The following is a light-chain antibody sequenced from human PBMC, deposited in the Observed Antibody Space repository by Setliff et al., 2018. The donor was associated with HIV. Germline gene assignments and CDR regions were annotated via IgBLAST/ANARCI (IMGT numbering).Light chain of an antibody. Sequence: QSALTQPASVSGSPGQSITISCTGSSGDVGNHNLVSWYQQFSGKAPKLIIYEDDKRPSGVSDRFSGSKSGNTASLRISGLQAEDEADYHCCAYAGSSISIFGGGTK. V-gene: IGLV2-23*01. CDR3: CAYAGSSISI. CDR1: SGDVGNHNL. CDR2: EDD. J-gene: IGLJ2*01.